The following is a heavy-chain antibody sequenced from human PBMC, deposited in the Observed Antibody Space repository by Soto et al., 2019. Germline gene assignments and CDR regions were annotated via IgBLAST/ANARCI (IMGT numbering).Heavy chain of an antibody. V-gene: IGHV3-21*01. CDR3: ARGGDHDFWRGHNWCXP. J-gene: IGHJ5*02. Sequence: EGSLRLSCAASGFIFSSYSMNWVRQAPGKELEWVSSIGSSGNYIYYADSVKVRFTISRDNANNSLYLQMNSLRDEDTAVYYCARGGDHDFWRGHNWCXPWGQGTEGTVSS. CDR2: IGSSGNYI. CDR1: GFIFSSYS. D-gene: IGHD3-3*01.